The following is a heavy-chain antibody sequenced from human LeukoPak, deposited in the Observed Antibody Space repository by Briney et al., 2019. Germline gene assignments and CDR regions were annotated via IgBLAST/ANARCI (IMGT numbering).Heavy chain of an antibody. Sequence: SETLSLTCNVSGGSISGYHWSWIRQPPGKGLEWLGYIYYSGSSNYNPSLKSRVTMSADTSKNQFSLKLSSVTAADTAVYYCARVPRSYYYYYYMDVWGKGTTVAVSS. V-gene: IGHV4-59*01. CDR3: ARVPRSYYYYYYMDV. J-gene: IGHJ6*03. CDR1: GGSISGYH. CDR2: IYYSGSS.